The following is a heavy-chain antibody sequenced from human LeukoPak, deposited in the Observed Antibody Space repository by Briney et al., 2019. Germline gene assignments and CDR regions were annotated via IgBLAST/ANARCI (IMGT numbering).Heavy chain of an antibody. J-gene: IGHJ6*03. CDR3: ARVGGAEYYYYYMDV. Sequence: GGSLRLSCAASGFTFSSYWMSWVRQAPGTGLEWVANIRQDGSETYYVDSLKGRFTVSRDNAKNSLYLQINSLRAGDTAVYYCARVGGAEYYYYYMDVWGKGTTVTVSS. D-gene: IGHD4/OR15-4a*01. V-gene: IGHV3-7*01. CDR2: IRQDGSET. CDR1: GFTFSSYW.